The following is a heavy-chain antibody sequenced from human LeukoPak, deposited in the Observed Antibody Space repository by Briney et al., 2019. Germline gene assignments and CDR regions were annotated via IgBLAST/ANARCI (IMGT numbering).Heavy chain of an antibody. CDR2: IYYSGST. CDR3: ARRPRGVATTAFDY. J-gene: IGHJ4*02. V-gene: IGHV4-59*08. CDR1: GGSISSYY. D-gene: IGHD5-12*01. Sequence: SETLSLTCTVSGGSISSYYWSWIRQPPGKGLEWIGYIYYSGSTNYNPSLKSRVTLSVDTSKNQFSLKLSSVTAADTAVYYCARRPRGVATTAFDYWGQGTLVTVSS.